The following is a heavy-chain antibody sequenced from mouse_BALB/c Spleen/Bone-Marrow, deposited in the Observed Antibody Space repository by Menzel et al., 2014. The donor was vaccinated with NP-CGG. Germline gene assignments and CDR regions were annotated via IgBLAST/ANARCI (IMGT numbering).Heavy chain of an antibody. Sequence: SGAGLVQPGGSLKFSCAASGFNFSSSGMSWVRQTADQRLELIATINVTDDNTYYQDSLKGRSTISRDTVTNTLTLQMKSRKLKYADIDYCSRGNEYYSGIAYWGQGTPVTVSA. CDR1: GFNFSSSG. J-gene: IGHJ3*01. CDR3: SRGNEYYSGIAY. V-gene: IGHV5-6-3*01. CDR2: INVTDDNT. D-gene: IGHD1-1*01.